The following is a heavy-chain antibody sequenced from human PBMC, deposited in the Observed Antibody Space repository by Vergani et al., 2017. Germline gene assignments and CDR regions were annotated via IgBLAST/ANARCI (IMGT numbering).Heavy chain of an antibody. D-gene: IGHD5/OR15-5a*01. V-gene: IGHV4-59*01. Sequence: QVQLQESGPGLVKPSETLSLTCTVSGGSISSYYWSWIRQPPGKGLEWIGYIYYSGSTNYNPSLKSRVTISVYTSKNQFSLKLSSVTAADTAVYYGARVSTRNYYYYYYMDVWGKGTTVTVSS. CDR3: ARVSTRNYYYYYYMDV. CDR1: GGSISSYY. CDR2: IYYSGST. J-gene: IGHJ6*03.